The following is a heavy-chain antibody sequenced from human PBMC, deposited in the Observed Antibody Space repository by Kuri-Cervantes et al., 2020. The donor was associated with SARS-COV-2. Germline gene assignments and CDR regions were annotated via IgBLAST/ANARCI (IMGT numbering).Heavy chain of an antibody. J-gene: IGHJ4*02. D-gene: IGHD5-24*01. CDR3: ARDPHNY. CDR1: GGSISSYY. V-gene: IGHV4-59*01. Sequence: ESLKISCTVSGGSISSYYWSWIRQPPGKGLEWIGYIYYSGSTNYNPSLKSRVTISVDTSKNQFSLKLSSVTAADTAVYYCARDPHNYWGQGTLVTVSS. CDR2: IYYSGST.